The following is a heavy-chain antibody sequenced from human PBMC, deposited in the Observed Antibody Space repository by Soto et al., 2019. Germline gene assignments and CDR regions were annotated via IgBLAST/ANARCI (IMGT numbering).Heavy chain of an antibody. D-gene: IGHD3-16*02. Sequence: GGSLRLSCAASGFTFSSYSMNWVRQAPGKGLEWVSSISSSSSYIYYADSVKGRFTISRDNAKNSLYLQMNSLRAEDTAVYYCARDRDDYVWGSYRYYYYGMDVWGQGTTVTVSS. V-gene: IGHV3-21*01. CDR1: GFTFSSYS. J-gene: IGHJ6*02. CDR3: ARDRDDYVWGSYRYYYYGMDV. CDR2: ISSSSSYI.